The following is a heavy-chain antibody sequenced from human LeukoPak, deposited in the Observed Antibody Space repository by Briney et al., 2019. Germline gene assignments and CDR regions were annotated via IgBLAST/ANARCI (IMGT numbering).Heavy chain of an antibody. CDR1: GGSFSGYY. J-gene: IGHJ4*02. CDR3: ARGNRGRPDY. Sequence: SETLSLTCAVYGGSFSGYYWSWIRQPPGKGLEWVGEINHSGSTNYNPSLKSRVTISVDTSKNQFSLKLSSVTAADTAVYYCARGNRGRPDYWGQGTLVTVSS. CDR2: INHSGST. V-gene: IGHV4-34*01.